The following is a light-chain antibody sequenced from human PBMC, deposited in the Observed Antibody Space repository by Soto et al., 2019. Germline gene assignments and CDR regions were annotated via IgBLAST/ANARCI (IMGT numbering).Light chain of an antibody. Sequence: EIVLTQSPATLSLSPGERATLSCRASQSVSSYLAWYQQKPGQAPRLLIYDASNRATGIPARCSGSGSGTAFTLTISSLGPEDFSVYYCQQRSNWPITFGQGKRLEIK. CDR1: QSVSSY. V-gene: IGKV3-11*01. J-gene: IGKJ5*01. CDR3: QQRSNWPIT. CDR2: DAS.